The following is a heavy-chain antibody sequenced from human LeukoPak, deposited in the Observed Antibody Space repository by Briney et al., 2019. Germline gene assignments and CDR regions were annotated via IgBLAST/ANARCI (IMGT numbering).Heavy chain of an antibody. V-gene: IGHV4-59*08. CDR1: AGSISTYY. CDR2: IYYNGST. J-gene: IGHJ5*02. CDR3: ARRVNNDDYPSAYNWFDP. D-gene: IGHD4-17*01. Sequence: SETLSLTCTVSAGSISTYYWNWIRQLPGKGLEWIGDIYYNGSTNYVPSLQSRLTISVDTSKNQFSLRLTSVTAADTAVYYCARRVNNDDYPSAYNWFDPWGQGTLVTVSS.